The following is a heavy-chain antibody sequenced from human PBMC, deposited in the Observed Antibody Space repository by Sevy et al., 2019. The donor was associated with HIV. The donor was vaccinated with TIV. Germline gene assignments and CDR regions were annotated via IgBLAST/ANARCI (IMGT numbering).Heavy chain of an antibody. CDR3: AKDLAGPGRRYFDF. CDR2: IRYDGSDK. D-gene: IGHD6-13*01. Sequence: GGSLRLSCTASGFTFSNFGMHWVRQVPGKGLDWVTFIRYDGSDKYYAASVKGRFTIYRDDSKNRLYLQMDSLRPDDTAIYYCAKDLAGPGRRYFDFWGQGTLVTVSS. J-gene: IGHJ4*02. V-gene: IGHV3-30*02. CDR1: GFTFSNFG.